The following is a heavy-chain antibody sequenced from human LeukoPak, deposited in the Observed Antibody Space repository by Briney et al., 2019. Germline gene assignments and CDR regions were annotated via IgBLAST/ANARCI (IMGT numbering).Heavy chain of an antibody. D-gene: IGHD2-15*01. CDR2: IKQDGSEK. J-gene: IGHJ3*02. CDR1: GFTFSNYA. CDR3: VLVATDDAFDI. V-gene: IGHV3-7*01. Sequence: PGGSLRLSCAASGFTFSNYAMHWVRQAPGKGLEWVANIKQDGSEKYYVDSVKGRFTISRDNAKNSLYLQMNSLRAEDTAVYYCVLVATDDAFDIWGQGTMVTVSS.